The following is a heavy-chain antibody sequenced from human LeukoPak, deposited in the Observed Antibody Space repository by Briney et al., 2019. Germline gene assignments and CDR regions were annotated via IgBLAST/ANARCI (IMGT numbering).Heavy chain of an antibody. CDR2: FDPEDGET. J-gene: IGHJ3*02. CDR1: GYTLTELS. Sequence: ASVKVSCKVSGYTLTELSMHWVRQAPGKGLEWMGGFDPEDGETIYTQKFQGRVPMTEDTSTDTAYMELSSLRSEDTAVYYCATSGSYPGYAFDIWGQGTMVTVSS. CDR3: ATSGSYPGYAFDI. D-gene: IGHD1-26*01. V-gene: IGHV1-24*01.